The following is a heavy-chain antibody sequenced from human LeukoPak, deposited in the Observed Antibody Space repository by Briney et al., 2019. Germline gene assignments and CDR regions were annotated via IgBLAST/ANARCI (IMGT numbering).Heavy chain of an antibody. CDR3: VREKGDSSGYYEYD. V-gene: IGHV4-31*03. D-gene: IGHD3-22*01. Sequence: SETLSLTCTVSGGSISSGGYYWSWIRQHPGKGLEWIGYIYYSGSTYYNPSLKSRVTISVDTSKNQFSLKLSSVTAADTAVYYCVREKGDSSGYYEYDWGQGTLVTVSS. CDR2: IYYSGST. J-gene: IGHJ4*02. CDR1: GGSISSGGYY.